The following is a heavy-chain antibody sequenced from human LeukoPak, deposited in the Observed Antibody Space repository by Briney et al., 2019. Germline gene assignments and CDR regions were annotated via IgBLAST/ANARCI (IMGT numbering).Heavy chain of an antibody. J-gene: IGHJ4*02. V-gene: IGHV3-30*18. D-gene: IGHD6-19*01. CDR3: AKDGRGAVAGTGGD. CDR1: GFTFSSYG. CDR2: ISYDGSNK. Sequence: TGGSLRLSWAASGFTFSSYGMHWVSQAPGKGLEWVAVISYDGSNKYYADSVKGRFTISRDNSKNTLYLQMNSLRAEDTAVYYCAKDGRGAVAGTGGDWGQGTLVTVSS.